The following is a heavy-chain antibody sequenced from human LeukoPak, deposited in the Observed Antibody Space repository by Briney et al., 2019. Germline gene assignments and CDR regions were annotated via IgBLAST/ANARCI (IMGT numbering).Heavy chain of an antibody. V-gene: IGHV1-2*04. CDR1: GYTFTGYY. Sequence: ASVKVSCKASGYTFTGYYMHWVRQAPGQGLEWMGWINPNSGGTNYAQKFQGWVTMTRDTSISTAYMELSRLRSDDTAVYYCARDNYGDYSGYYGMDVWGQGTTVTVSS. CDR3: ARDNYGDYSGYYGMDV. D-gene: IGHD4-17*01. CDR2: INPNSGGT. J-gene: IGHJ6*02.